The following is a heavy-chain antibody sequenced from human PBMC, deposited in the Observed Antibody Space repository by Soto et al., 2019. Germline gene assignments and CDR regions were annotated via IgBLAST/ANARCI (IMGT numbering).Heavy chain of an antibody. Sequence: QVQLQQWGAGLLKPSETLSLTCAVYGGSFSGYYWSWIRQPPGKGLEWIGEVNHRGSTNYNPSLTSRVPISVDTSKNPFSLRLSSVTAEDTAVYYCARGGSRGYNYWCQGTLVTVSS. J-gene: IGHJ4*02. V-gene: IGHV4-34*01. CDR3: ARGGSRGYNY. CDR2: VNHRGST. D-gene: IGHD3-16*02. CDR1: GGSFSGYY.